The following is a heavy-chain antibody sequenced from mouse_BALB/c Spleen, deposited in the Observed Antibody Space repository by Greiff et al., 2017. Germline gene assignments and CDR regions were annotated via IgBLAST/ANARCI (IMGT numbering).Heavy chain of an antibody. V-gene: IGHV5-17*02. CDR1: GFTFSSFG. D-gene: IGHD4-1*01. J-gene: IGHJ3*01. CDR2: ISSGSSTI. Sequence: EVKLMASGGGLVQPGGSRKLSCAASGFTFSSFGMHWVRQAPETGLEWVAYISSGSSTIYYADTVKGRFTISRDNPKNTLFLQMTSLRSEDTAMYYCARSGTGTRFAYWGQGTLVTVSA. CDR3: ARSGTGTRFAY.